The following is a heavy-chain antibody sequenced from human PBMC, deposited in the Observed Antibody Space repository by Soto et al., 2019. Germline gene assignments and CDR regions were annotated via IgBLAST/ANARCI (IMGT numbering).Heavy chain of an antibody. CDR2: ISYDGSNK. V-gene: IGHV3-30-3*01. Sequence: GGSLRLSCAASGFTFSSYAMHWVRQAPGKGLEWVAVISYDGSNKYYADSVKGRFTISRDNSKNTLYLQMNSLRAEDTAVYYCARARNTAMGAIYYYYGMDVWGQGTKGTVS. D-gene: IGHD5-18*01. J-gene: IGHJ6*02. CDR1: GFTFSSYA. CDR3: ARARNTAMGAIYYYYGMDV.